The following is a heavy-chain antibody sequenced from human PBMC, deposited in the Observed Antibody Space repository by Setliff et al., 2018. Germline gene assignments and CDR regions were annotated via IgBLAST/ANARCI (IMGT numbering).Heavy chain of an antibody. CDR1: GDSISSGSYY. V-gene: IGHV4-31*03. J-gene: IGHJ4*02. CDR3: ARVADGSGSFYLGFDY. Sequence: SETLSLTCTVSGDSISSGSYYWNWIRQHPEKGLEWLGYIFHSGSTHYNSSLKSRITISIDTSKNHFSLELNSVTAADSAMYYCARVADGSGSFYLGFDYWGQGILVTVSS. D-gene: IGHD3-10*01. CDR2: IFHSGST.